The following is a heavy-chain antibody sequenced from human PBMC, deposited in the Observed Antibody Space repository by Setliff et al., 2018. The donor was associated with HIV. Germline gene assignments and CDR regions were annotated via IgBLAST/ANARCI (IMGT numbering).Heavy chain of an antibody. CDR1: GGSISFGCYY. CDR3: AREECTSWPRVHY. V-gene: IGHV4-61*02. CDR2: MHTSGGT. D-gene: IGHD6-13*01. J-gene: IGHJ4*02. Sequence: LSLTCTVSGGSISFGCYYWSWIRQPAGKGLEWIGRMHTSGGTSYSPSLKSRVTISIDTSKNQFSLELTSLIAADTAVYYCAREECTSWPRVHYWGQGALVTVSS.